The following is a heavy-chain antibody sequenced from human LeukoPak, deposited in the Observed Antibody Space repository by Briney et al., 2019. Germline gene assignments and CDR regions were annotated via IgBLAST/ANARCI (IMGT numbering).Heavy chain of an antibody. D-gene: IGHD3-22*01. V-gene: IGHV4-38-2*01. Sequence: SETLSLTCAVSGYSISSGYYWGWIRQPPGKGLEWIGSIYHSGSTYYNPSLKSRVTISRDTSKNQFSLKLSSVPAADTAVYYCAGHEGRSGYYFHPYFDYWGQGTLVTVSS. J-gene: IGHJ4*02. CDR2: IYHSGST. CDR1: GYSISSGYY. CDR3: AGHEGRSGYYFHPYFDY.